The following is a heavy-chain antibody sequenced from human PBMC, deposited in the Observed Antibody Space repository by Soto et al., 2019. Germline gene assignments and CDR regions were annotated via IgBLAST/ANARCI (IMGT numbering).Heavy chain of an antibody. CDR2: IRSSSSYV. CDR3: ARDRHETTALAPYNWFES. D-gene: IGHD1-1*01. V-gene: IGHV3-21*01. J-gene: IGHJ5*01. CDR1: GFTFSSYS. Sequence: ESGGGLVKPGGSLRLSCAASGFTFSSYSMNWVRQAPGKGLEWVSSIRSSSSYVYYADSVKGRFTISRDNAKNSLYLQMNSLTAEDTAVYYCARDRHETTALAPYNWFESWGQGTLVTVSS.